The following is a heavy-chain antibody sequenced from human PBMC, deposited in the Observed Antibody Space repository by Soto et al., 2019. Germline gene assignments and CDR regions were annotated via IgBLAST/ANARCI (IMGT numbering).Heavy chain of an antibody. CDR2: ISSSGSTI. Sequence: GGSLRLSCAASGFTFSSYEMNWVRQAPGKGLEWVSYISSSGSTIYYADSVKGRFTISRDNAKNSLYLKLNSLRAEDTAVYYCARTSIEALSDVRRPGTKVTVSS. CDR3: ARTSIEALSDV. J-gene: IGHJ6*02. CDR1: GFTFSSYE. D-gene: IGHD6-6*01. V-gene: IGHV3-48*03.